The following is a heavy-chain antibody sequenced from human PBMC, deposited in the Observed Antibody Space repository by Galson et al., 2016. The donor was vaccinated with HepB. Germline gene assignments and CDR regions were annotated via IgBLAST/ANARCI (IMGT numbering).Heavy chain of an antibody. CDR2: TYYRSKLYH. J-gene: IGHJ3*02. CDR3: ARVYCIGTHCFPPPSKGTFDI. V-gene: IGHV6-1*01. D-gene: IGHD2-2*01. Sequence: CAIPGDSLSTNTAAWIWSRQSPSRRLEWLGRTYYRSKLYHDYAVSVKSRVTINPDTSKNPFSLQLSPVTPDDTAIYYCARVYCIGTHCFPPPSKGTFDIWGQGTVVTVSS. CDR1: GDSLSTNTAA.